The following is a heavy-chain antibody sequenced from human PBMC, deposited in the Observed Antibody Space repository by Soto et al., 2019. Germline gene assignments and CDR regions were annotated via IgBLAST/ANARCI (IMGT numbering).Heavy chain of an antibody. CDR3: ARDKTYYDFWSGYSLDPYYYHGMDV. J-gene: IGHJ6*02. CDR2: IYYSGST. CDR1: GGSISSDY. Sequence: SETLSLTCTVSGGSISSDYWSWIRQPPGKGLEWIGYIYYSGSTNYNPSLKSRVTISVDTSKNQFSLKLSSVTAADTAVYYCARDKTYYDFWSGYSLDPYYYHGMDVWGQGATVTVSS. D-gene: IGHD3-3*01. V-gene: IGHV4-59*01.